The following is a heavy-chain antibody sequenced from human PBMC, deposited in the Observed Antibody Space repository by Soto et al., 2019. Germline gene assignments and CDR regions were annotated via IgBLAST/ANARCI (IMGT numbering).Heavy chain of an antibody. V-gene: IGHV4-39*02. J-gene: IGHJ4*02. CDR1: GGSISSSSYY. CDR3: AREGGRYCTGGSCQVDY. Sequence: QLQLQESGPGLVKPSETLSLTCTVSGGSISSSSYYWGWIRQPPGKGLEWIGSIHYSGTTYYTPSLKSRVTISVDTSKNQFSLKLSSVTAADTAVYYCAREGGRYCTGGSCQVDYWGQGTLVTVSS. CDR2: IHYSGTT. D-gene: IGHD2-15*01.